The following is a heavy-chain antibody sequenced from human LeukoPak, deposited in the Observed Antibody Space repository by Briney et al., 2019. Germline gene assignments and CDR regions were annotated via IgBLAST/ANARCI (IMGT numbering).Heavy chain of an antibody. J-gene: IGHJ4*02. V-gene: IGHV3-7*01. Sequence: GGSLRLSCAASGLTFSSYWMSWVRQAPGKGLEWVANIKQDGSEKYYVDSVKGRFTISRDNAKNSLYLQMNSLRAEDTAVYYCARDPRYYHPFDYWGQGTLVTVSS. CDR1: GLTFSSYW. D-gene: IGHD1-26*01. CDR3: ARDPRYYHPFDY. CDR2: IKQDGSEK.